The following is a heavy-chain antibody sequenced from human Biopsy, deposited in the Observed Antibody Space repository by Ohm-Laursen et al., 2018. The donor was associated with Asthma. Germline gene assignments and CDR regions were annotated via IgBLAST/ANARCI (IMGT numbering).Heavy chain of an antibody. J-gene: IGHJ4*02. D-gene: IGHD4-17*01. V-gene: IGHV1-24*01. CDR2: HDHEEGGT. CDR3: ASDFPKDYVRYNFQF. Sequence: SVKVSCKISGYSLTDLSMHWVRQAPGQGLEWMGGHDHEEGGTVNARRFQGRVTMTEDTSTDTAYIELSSLSSDDTAAYYCASDFPKDYVRYNFQFWGQGTLVTVSS. CDR1: GYSLTDLS.